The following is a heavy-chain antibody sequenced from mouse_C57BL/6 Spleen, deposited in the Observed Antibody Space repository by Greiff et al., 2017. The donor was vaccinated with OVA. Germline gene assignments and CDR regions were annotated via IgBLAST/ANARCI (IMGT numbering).Heavy chain of an antibody. CDR1: GYTFTSYW. CDR2: IYSSDSET. J-gene: IGHJ4*01. D-gene: IGHD3-2*02. V-gene: IGHV1-61*01. Sequence: QVQLQQPGAELVRPGSSVKLSCKASGYTFTSYWMDWVKQRPGQGLEWIGNIYSSDSETHYNQKFKDKATLTVDKSSSTAYMQLSSLTSEDSAVYYCARGAGDSSGYVAMDYWGQGTSVTVSS. CDR3: ARGAGDSSGYVAMDY.